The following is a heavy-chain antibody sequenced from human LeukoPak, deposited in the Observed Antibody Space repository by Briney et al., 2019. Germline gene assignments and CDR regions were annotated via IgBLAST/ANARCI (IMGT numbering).Heavy chain of an antibody. D-gene: IGHD2-2*01. V-gene: IGHV3-7*01. CDR2: IKQDGSEK. Sequence: PGGSLRLSCAASGFTFSSYWMSWVRQAPGKGLEWVANIKQDGSEKYYADSVKGRFTISRDNAKNSLYLQMNSLRAEDTAVYYCARIYCSSTSCPFYYYYMDVWGKGTTVTVSS. CDR3: ARIYCSSTSCPFYYYYMDV. J-gene: IGHJ6*03. CDR1: GFTFSSYW.